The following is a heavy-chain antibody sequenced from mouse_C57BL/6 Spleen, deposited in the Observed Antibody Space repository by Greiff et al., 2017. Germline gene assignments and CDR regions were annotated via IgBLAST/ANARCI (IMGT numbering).Heavy chain of an antibody. J-gene: IGHJ4*01. CDR1: GFNIKDDY. CDR2: IDPENGDT. Sequence: VQLQQSGAELVRPGASVKLSCTASGFNIKDDYMHWVKQRPEQGLEWIGWIDPENGDTEYASKFQGKATITADTSSNTAYLQLSSLTSEDTAVXYCTTGYYGSEDDWGQGTSVTVAS. D-gene: IGHD1-1*01. CDR3: TTGYYGSEDD. V-gene: IGHV14-4*01.